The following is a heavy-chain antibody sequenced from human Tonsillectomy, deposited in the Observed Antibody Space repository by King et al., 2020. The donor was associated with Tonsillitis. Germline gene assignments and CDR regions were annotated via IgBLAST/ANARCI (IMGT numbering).Heavy chain of an antibody. Sequence: VQLQESGPGLVKPSETLSLTCTVSGGSIISYYWSWIRQPPGKGLEWIGFIYYSGSTHYNPTLNSRVTISVDTSKNQFSLKLSSVTAADTAVYYCARRGYRYGSRHYFDYWGQGTLVTVSS. J-gene: IGHJ4*02. CDR2: IYYSGST. D-gene: IGHD5-18*01. CDR1: GGSIISYY. CDR3: ARRGYRYGSRHYFDY. V-gene: IGHV4-59*01.